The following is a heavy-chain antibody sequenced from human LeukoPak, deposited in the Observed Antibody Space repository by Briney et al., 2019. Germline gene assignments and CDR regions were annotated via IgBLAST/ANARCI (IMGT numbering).Heavy chain of an antibody. V-gene: IGHV3-30*18. Sequence: GRSLRLSCAASGFTFSSYGMHWVRQAPGKGLEWVAVISYDGSNKYYADSVRGRFTISRDNSKNTLYLKLSSLRAEDTAVYYCAKSTSPLYYYYGMDVWGQGTTVTVSS. J-gene: IGHJ6*02. CDR3: AKSTSPLYYYYGMDV. D-gene: IGHD2-2*01. CDR1: GFTFSSYG. CDR2: ISYDGSNK.